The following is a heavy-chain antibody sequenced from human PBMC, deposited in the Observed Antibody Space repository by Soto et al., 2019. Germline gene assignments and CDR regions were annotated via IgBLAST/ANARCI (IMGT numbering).Heavy chain of an antibody. D-gene: IGHD1-7*01. J-gene: IGHJ4*02. V-gene: IGHV1-18*04. CDR2: ISAYNGNT. Sequence: ASVKVSCKASGYTFTSYGISWVRQAPGQGLEWMGWISAYNGNTNYAQKLQGRVTMTTDTSTSTAYMELRSLRSDDTAVYYCAKAFLRITGTTGPFDYWGQGTLVTVSS. CDR3: AKAFLRITGTTGPFDY. CDR1: GYTFTSYG.